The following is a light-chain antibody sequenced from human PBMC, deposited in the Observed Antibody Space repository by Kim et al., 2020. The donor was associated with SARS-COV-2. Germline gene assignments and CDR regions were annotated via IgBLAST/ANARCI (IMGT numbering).Light chain of an antibody. J-gene: IGLJ1*01. CDR2: HRV. CDR3: QAWDSNTRI. CDR1: KLGNKD. Sequence: VPPGQTASITCFGDKLGNKDVSWYQQRPGQSPVLVIYHRVKRPSGIPERFSASNSGNTATLTISGTQPTDEADYYCQAWDSNTRIFGSGTKVTVL. V-gene: IGLV3-1*01.